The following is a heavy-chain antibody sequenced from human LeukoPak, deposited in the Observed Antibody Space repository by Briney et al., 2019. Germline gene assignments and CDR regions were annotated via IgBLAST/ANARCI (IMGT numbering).Heavy chain of an antibody. CDR1: GYTFTGYY. D-gene: IGHD2-2*01. Sequence: GASVKVSCKASGYTFTGYYMHWVRQAPGQGLEWMGWINPNSGGTNYAQKFQGRVTITRDTSISTAYMELSRLRSDDTAVYYCARGVVPAAYYYYYGMDVWGQGTTVTVSS. V-gene: IGHV1-2*02. CDR3: ARGVVPAAYYYYYGMDV. J-gene: IGHJ6*02. CDR2: INPNSGGT.